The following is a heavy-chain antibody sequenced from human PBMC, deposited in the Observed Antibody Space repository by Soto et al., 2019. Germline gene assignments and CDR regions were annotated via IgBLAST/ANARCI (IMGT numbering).Heavy chain of an antibody. CDR3: ARGRRATRAPGWFDP. Sequence: SETLSLTCAVYGGSFSGYYWSWIRQPPGKGLEWIGEINHSGSTNYNPSLKSRVTISVDTSKNQFSLKLSSVTAADTAVYYCARGRRATRAPGWFDPWGQGTLVTVSS. J-gene: IGHJ5*02. CDR1: GGSFSGYY. D-gene: IGHD1-26*01. CDR2: INHSGST. V-gene: IGHV4-34*01.